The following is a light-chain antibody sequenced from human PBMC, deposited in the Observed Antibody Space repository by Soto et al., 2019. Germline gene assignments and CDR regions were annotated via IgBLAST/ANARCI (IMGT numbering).Light chain of an antibody. J-gene: IGLJ2*01. CDR1: SSDVGTYNL. CDR3: SSYVGSGTYVV. CDR2: EGN. Sequence: QPVLTQPACVSGSPGQSITISCTGTSSDVGTYNLVSWYQQHPGNAPKLMIYEGNKRPSGVSNRFSGSKSGNTASLTISGLQAEDEGDYYCSSYVGSGTYVVFGGGTKVTVL. V-gene: IGLV2-23*01.